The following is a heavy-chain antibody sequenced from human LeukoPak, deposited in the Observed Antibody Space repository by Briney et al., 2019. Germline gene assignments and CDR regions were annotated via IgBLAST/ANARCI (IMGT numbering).Heavy chain of an antibody. V-gene: IGHV3-21*01. CDR3: ARAKAPSITIIKGLWFDP. Sequence: PGGSLRLSCAASGFTFSSYSMNWVRQAPGKGLKCVSAISGSSSYIYYADSVKGRFTTSRDNAKNSLYLQMNSLRAEDTAVYYCARAKAPSITIIKGLWFDPWGQGTLVTVSS. CDR2: ISGSSSYI. D-gene: IGHD3-3*01. J-gene: IGHJ5*02. CDR1: GFTFSSYS.